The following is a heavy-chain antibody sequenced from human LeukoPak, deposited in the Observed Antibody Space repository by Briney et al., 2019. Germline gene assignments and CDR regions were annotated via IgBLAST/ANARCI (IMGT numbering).Heavy chain of an antibody. D-gene: IGHD6-6*01. CDR3: AKDLEYSSSSLDY. CDR2: ISWNSGST. CDR1: GFTFDDYA. V-gene: IGHV3-9*01. J-gene: IGHJ4*02. Sequence: GGSLRLSCAASGFTFDDYAMHWVRQAPGKGLEWVSDISWNSGSTGYADSVKGRLTISRDNAKNSLYLQMNSLRTEDTALYYCAKDLEYSSSSLDYWGQGTLVTVSS.